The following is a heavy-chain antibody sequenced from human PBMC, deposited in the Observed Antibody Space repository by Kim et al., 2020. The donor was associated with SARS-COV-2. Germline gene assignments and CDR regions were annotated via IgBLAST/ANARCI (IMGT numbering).Heavy chain of an antibody. J-gene: IGHJ4*02. CDR3: ARGRRITMVRGVTGVDY. V-gene: IGHV4-34*01. Sequence: SETLSLTCAVYGGSFSGYYWSWIRQPPGKGLEWIGEINHSGSTNYNPSLKSRVTISVDTSKNQFSLKLSSVTAADTAVYYCARGRRITMVRGVTGVDYWGQGTLVTVSS. D-gene: IGHD3-10*01. CDR1: GGSFSGYY. CDR2: INHSGST.